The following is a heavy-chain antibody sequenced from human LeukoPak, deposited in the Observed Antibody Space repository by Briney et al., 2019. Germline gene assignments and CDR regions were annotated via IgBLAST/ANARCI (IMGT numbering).Heavy chain of an antibody. V-gene: IGHV4-59*01. CDR3: ARDPRRGYSYGYYFDY. D-gene: IGHD5-18*01. Sequence: SETLSLTCTVSGGSISSYYWSWIRQPPGKGLEWIGYIYYSGSTNYNPSLKSRVPISVDTSKNQFSLMLSSVTAADTAVYYCARDPRRGYSYGYYFDYWGQGTLVTVSS. J-gene: IGHJ4*02. CDR1: GGSISSYY. CDR2: IYYSGST.